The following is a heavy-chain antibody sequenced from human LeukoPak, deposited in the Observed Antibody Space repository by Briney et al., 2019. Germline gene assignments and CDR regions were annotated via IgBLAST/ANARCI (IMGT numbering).Heavy chain of an antibody. J-gene: IGHJ3*02. D-gene: IGHD3-10*01. CDR3: ARVQKILWFGDPGAFDI. V-gene: IGHV1-2*02. Sequence: ASVKVSCKASGYTFTGYYMHWVRQAPGQGLEWMGWINPNSGGTNYAQKFQGRVTMTRDTSISTAYMELSRLRSDDTAVYYCARVQKILWFGDPGAFDIRGQGTMVTVSS. CDR2: INPNSGGT. CDR1: GYTFTGYY.